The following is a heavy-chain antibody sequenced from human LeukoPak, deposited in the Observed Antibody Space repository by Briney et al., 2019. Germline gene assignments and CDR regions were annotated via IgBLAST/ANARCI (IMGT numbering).Heavy chain of an antibody. V-gene: IGHV4-59*01. CDR3: ARDLKPRYFDL. CDR1: GGSISSYY. J-gene: IGHJ2*01. Sequence: SETLSLTCTVSGGSISSYYWSWIRQPPGKGLEWIGYIYYSGSTNYNPSLKSRVTISVDTSKNQFSLKLSSVTAADTAVYYCARDLKPRYFDLWGRGTLVTVSS. CDR2: IYYSGST.